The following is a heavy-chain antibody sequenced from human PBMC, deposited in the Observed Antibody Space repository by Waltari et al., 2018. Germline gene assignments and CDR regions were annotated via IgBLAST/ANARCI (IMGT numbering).Heavy chain of an antibody. CDR1: GFSLGDYG. CDR2: IRKKAFGATT. V-gene: IGHV3-49*04. CDR3: TSDIAAAGFDY. D-gene: IGHD6-13*01. Sequence: ESVGGLVHPGRSLSLSFDPSGFSLGDYGMTWVRQAPQKRLEWVGYIRKKAFGATTEFAASVKGRFSLSRDDSKGSIYLQMNSLTADDTAIYYCTSDIAAAGFDYWGQGISVTVSS. J-gene: IGHJ4*02.